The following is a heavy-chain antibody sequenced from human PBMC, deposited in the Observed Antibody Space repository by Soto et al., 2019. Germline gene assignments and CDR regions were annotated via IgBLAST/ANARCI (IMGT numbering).Heavy chain of an antibody. CDR1: GGSISSYY. V-gene: IGHV4-59*08. J-gene: IGHJ6*02. Sequence: SETLSLTCTVSGGSISSYYWSWILQPPGKGLEWIGYIYYSGSTYYNPSLKSRVTISVDTSKNQFSLKLSSVTAADTAVYYCARGYYGLRNGMEVWGQGTTVTVSS. D-gene: IGHD3-10*01. CDR2: IYYSGST. CDR3: ARGYYGLRNGMEV.